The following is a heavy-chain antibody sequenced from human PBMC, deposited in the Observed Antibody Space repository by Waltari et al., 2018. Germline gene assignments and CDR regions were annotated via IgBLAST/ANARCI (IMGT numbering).Heavy chain of an antibody. V-gene: IGHV3-23*03. CDR2: IYSGGST. J-gene: IGHJ3*02. CDR1: GFTFSSYA. CDR3: AKGDSSSWYCAFDI. Sequence: EVQLLESGGGLVQPGGSLRLSCAASGFTFSSYAMSWVRQAPGKGLEWVSVIYSGGSTYYADSVKGRFTISRDNSKNTLYLQMNSLRAEDTAVYYCAKGDSSSWYCAFDIWGQGTMVTVSS. D-gene: IGHD6-13*01.